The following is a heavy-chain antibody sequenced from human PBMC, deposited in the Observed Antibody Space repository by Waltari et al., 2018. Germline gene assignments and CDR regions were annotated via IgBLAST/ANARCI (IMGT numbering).Heavy chain of an antibody. D-gene: IGHD1-1*01. J-gene: IGHJ5*02. CDR2: MNPDSGNT. CDR3: ATGAQLERPWFDP. V-gene: IGHV1-8*01. Sequence: QVQLVQSGAEVKKPGASVKVSCKASGYNFTNYDISWVRQAAGQGLEWMGWMNPDSGNTGYAQRIQGRVTMTADTSTDTAYMELSSLRSEDTAVYYCATGAQLERPWFDPWGQGTLVTVSS. CDR1: GYNFTNYD.